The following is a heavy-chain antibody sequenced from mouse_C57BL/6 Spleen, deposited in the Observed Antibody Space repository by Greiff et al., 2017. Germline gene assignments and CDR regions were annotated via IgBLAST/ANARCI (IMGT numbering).Heavy chain of an antibody. D-gene: IGHD2-4*01. V-gene: IGHV1-82*01. CDR1: GYAFSSSW. Sequence: VQLQPSGPELVKPGASVKISCKASGYAFSSSWMNWVKQRPGKGLEWIGRIYPGDGDTNYNGKFKGKATLTADKSSSTAYMQLSSLTSEDSAVYFCARNYDYDGYYYAMDYWGQGTSVTVSS. CDR2: IYPGDGDT. J-gene: IGHJ4*01. CDR3: ARNYDYDGYYYAMDY.